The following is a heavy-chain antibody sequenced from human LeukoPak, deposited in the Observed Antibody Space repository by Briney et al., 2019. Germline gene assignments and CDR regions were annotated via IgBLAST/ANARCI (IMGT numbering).Heavy chain of an antibody. CDR1: GFTFRSYW. V-gene: IGHV3-74*01. CDR2: VKSDGSST. D-gene: IGHD6-19*01. Sequence: GGSLRLSCAASGFTFRSYWMHWVRQSPGKGLVWVSRVKSDGSSTSYADSVKGRFTISRDNAKTTLYLQMNSLRAEDTAVYYCAKDISSGWPPDGMDVWGQGTTVTVSS. J-gene: IGHJ6*02. CDR3: AKDISSGWPPDGMDV.